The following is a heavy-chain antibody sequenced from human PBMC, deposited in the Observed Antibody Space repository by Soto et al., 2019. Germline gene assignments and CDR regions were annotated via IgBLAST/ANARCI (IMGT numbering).Heavy chain of an antibody. Sequence: PGGSLRLSCAASGFIFSNFGMHWVRQAPGKGLEWVSTISYDRSDKYYGDSVKGRFTISRDNAKISLYLQMNSLRAEDTSVYFCARVYRTGLRFLEWSFDYWGQGTLVTVSS. CDR2: ISYDRSDK. CDR1: GFIFSNFG. V-gene: IGHV3-21*01. D-gene: IGHD3-3*01. CDR3: ARVYRTGLRFLEWSFDY. J-gene: IGHJ4*02.